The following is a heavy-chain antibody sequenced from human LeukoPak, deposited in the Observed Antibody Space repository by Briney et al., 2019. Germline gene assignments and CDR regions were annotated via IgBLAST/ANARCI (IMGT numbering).Heavy chain of an antibody. CDR2: ISYDGSHK. J-gene: IGHJ3*02. CDR1: GFSVSGYA. CDR3: ARDSKKNGYNWDAFDI. Sequence: GGSLRLSCAASGFSVSGYAMHWVRQAPGKGLEWLAVISYDGSHKDYADSVKGRFTISRDNSKNSLYLQMNSLRVDDAAVYYCARDSKKNGYNWDAFDIWGQGTMVTVSS. D-gene: IGHD5-24*01. V-gene: IGHV3-30*04.